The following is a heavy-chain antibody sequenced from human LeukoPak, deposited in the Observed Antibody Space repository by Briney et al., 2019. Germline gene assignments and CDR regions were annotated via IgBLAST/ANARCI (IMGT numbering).Heavy chain of an antibody. Sequence: PSETLSLTCTVSGGSISSSSYYWGWIRQPPGKGLEWIGSIYYSGSTYYNPSLKSRVTISVDTSKNQFSLKLSSVTAADTAVYYCARLGGIPRSCFDYWGQGTLVTVSS. J-gene: IGHJ4*02. D-gene: IGHD2-15*01. CDR2: IYYSGST. V-gene: IGHV4-39*07. CDR3: ARLGGIPRSCFDY. CDR1: GGSISSSSYY.